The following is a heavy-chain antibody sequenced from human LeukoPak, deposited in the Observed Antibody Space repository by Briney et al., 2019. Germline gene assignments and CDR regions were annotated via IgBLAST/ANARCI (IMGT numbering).Heavy chain of an antibody. CDR1: GFTFDEYG. V-gene: IGHV3-20*04. CDR2: INWNGGST. J-gene: IGHJ3*02. D-gene: IGHD3-9*01. CDR3: ARVKGDILGWDAYDI. Sequence: GGSLRLSCAASGFTFDEYGMSWVRQAPGKGLEWVSGINWNGGSTGYADSVKGRFTISRDNAKNSLYLQMNSLRAEDTALYYCARVKGDILGWDAYDIWGQGTMVTVSS.